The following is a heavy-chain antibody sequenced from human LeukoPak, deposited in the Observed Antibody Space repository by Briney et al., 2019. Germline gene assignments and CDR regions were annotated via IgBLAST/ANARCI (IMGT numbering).Heavy chain of an antibody. CDR2: ISSRSSYI. CDR3: AELGITMIGGV. D-gene: IGHD3-10*02. CDR1: GFTFSSYS. V-gene: IGHV3-21*01. Sequence: GGSLRLSCAASGFTFSSYSMNWVRQAPGKGLEWVSSISSRSSYIDYADSLKGRFTISRDNAKNSLYLQMNSLRAEDTAVYYCAELGITMIGGVWGKGTTVTISS. J-gene: IGHJ6*04.